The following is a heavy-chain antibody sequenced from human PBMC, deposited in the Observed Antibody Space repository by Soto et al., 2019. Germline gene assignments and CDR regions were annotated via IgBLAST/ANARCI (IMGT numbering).Heavy chain of an antibody. CDR2: ISGSGGST. V-gene: IGHV3-23*01. D-gene: IGHD6-25*01. CDR3: AKDNPGVRLFYYGMDV. Sequence: GGSLRLSCAASGFTFSSYAMSWVRQAPGKGLEWVSAISGSGGSTYYADSVKGRFTISRDNSKNTLYLQMNSLRAEDTAVYYCAKDNPGVRLFYYGMDVWGQGTTVTVSS. CDR1: GFTFSSYA. J-gene: IGHJ6*02.